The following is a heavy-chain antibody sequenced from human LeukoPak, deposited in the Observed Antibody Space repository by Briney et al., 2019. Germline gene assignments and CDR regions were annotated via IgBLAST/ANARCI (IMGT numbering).Heavy chain of an antibody. CDR1: GFSFSDYY. Sequence: GGSLRLSCAASGFSFSDYYMSWVRPAPGKGLEWGSYISGSSSYTDYADSVKGRFTISRDNAKNSLYLQMNSLRVEDTAVYYCARTLVAAPGSKGGPWGQGTLVTVSS. CDR3: ARTLVAAPGSKGGP. D-gene: IGHD6-13*01. CDR2: ISGSSSYT. V-gene: IGHV3-11*03. J-gene: IGHJ5*02.